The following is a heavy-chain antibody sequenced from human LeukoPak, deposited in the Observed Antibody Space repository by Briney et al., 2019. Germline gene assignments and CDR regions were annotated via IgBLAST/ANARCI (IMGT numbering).Heavy chain of an antibody. V-gene: IGHV4-31*03. Sequence: SETLSLTCTVSGGSVSNSGYYWSWIRQHPGKGLEWIGNIYYNGSTYYNPSLKSRLSISVDTSKNQFSLKLSSVTAADTAVYYCARDNWNYGSSMDVWGQGTLVTVSS. CDR2: IYYNGST. CDR1: GGSVSNSGYY. D-gene: IGHD1-7*01. CDR3: ARDNWNYGSSMDV. J-gene: IGHJ4*02.